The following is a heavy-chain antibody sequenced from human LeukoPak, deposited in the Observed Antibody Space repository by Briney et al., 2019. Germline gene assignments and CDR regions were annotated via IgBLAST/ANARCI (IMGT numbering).Heavy chain of an antibody. CDR3: ARGSKSYYRYYYYYYGMDV. CDR1: GGSFSGYY. D-gene: IGHD1-26*01. CDR2: INHSGST. J-gene: IGHJ6*02. Sequence: SETLSLTCAVYGGSFSGYYWSWIRQPPGKGLEWMGEINHSGSTNYNPSLKSRVTIYLDTSKNQYSLKLSSVTAADTAVYYWARGSKSYYRYYYYYYGMDVWGQGTTVTVSS. V-gene: IGHV4-34*01.